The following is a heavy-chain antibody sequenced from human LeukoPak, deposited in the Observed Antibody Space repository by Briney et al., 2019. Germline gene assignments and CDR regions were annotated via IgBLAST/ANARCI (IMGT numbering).Heavy chain of an antibody. J-gene: IGHJ4*02. Sequence: GGSLRLSCAASGFTFSSYAMSWVRQAPGKGLEWVSLISWDGGSTYYADSVKGRFTISRDNSKNSLYLQMNSLRTEDTALYYCAKDSSRGSYHDYWGQGTLVTVSS. D-gene: IGHD1-26*01. CDR1: GFTFSSYA. CDR2: ISWDGGST. CDR3: AKDSSRGSYHDY. V-gene: IGHV3-43*01.